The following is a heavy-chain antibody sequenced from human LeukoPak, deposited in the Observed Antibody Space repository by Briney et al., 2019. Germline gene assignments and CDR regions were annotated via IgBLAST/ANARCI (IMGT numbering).Heavy chain of an antibody. CDR3: ARSQNCSSTSCHHDYHYYYGMDV. V-gene: IGHV3-11*01. D-gene: IGHD2-2*01. J-gene: IGHJ6*02. Sequence: PGGSLRLSCAASGIILSDYHMSWIRQAPGKGLEWLSSISRGGRSIYYADSVKGRFTISRDNAKNSLSLQMNTLRADDMAVYYCARSQNCSSTSCHHDYHYYYGMDVWGQGTTVTVSS. CDR1: GIILSDYH. CDR2: ISRGGRSI.